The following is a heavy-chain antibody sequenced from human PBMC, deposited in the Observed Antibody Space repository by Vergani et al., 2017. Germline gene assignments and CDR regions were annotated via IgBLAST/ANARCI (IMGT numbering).Heavy chain of an antibody. V-gene: IGHV3-73*01. CDR2: IRSKANSYAT. D-gene: IGHD5-18*01. J-gene: IGHJ4*02. CDR3: TTSVSYAFDY. Sequence: EVQVLESGGGLVQPGGSLKLSCAASGFTFSGSAMHWVRQASGKGLEWVGRIRSKANSYATAYAATVKGRFTISRDDSKKPAYLQMNSLKTEDTAVYYCTTSVSYAFDYWGQGTLVTVSS. CDR1: GFTFSGSA.